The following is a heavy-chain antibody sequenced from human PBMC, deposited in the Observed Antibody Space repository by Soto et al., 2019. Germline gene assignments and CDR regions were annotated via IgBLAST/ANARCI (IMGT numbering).Heavy chain of an antibody. CDR1: GFTFSSYA. CDR2: ISYDGSNT. J-gene: IGHJ4*02. D-gene: IGHD3-16*01. V-gene: IGHV3-30-3*01. CDR3: ARAYEGDYFDY. Sequence: QVQLVESGGGVVQPGRTLRLSCAASGFTFSSYAMHWVRQAPGKALELVAVISYDGSNTYYADSVKGRFTISRDNSKNTLYLHMNSLRDEDTAVYYGARAYEGDYFDYWGQGTLVTVSA.